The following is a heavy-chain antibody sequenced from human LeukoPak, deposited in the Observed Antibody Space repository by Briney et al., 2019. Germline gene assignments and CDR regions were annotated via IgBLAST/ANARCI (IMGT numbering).Heavy chain of an antibody. D-gene: IGHD5-12*01. CDR3: ARGGVGGYDYFDS. CDR1: GGSISSDDYY. CDR2: ITYSGST. V-gene: IGHV4-30-4*01. J-gene: IGHJ4*02. Sequence: ASETLSLTCTVSGGSISSDDYYWSWIRQPPGKGLEWIGHITYSGSTDYSPSLRSRVTMSVDTSKNQFSLELNSVTAAETAMYFCARGGVGGYDYFDSWGQGTLVAVSS.